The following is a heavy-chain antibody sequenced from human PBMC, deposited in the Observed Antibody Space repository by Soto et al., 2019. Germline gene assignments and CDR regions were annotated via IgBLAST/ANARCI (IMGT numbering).Heavy chain of an antibody. CDR2: ITSSGGNA. CDR3: ARDMYTTYVKYCDL. J-gene: IGHJ5*02. Sequence: GGSLRLSCAASGFSFNDYYMTWMRQTPEKGLEWVSTITSSGGNAYYAASVKGRVTISRDNAHNSLYLQMSGLRAEDTALYYCARDMYTTYVKYCDLWGQGTLFTAPS. V-gene: IGHV3-11*01. D-gene: IGHD2-2*02. CDR1: GFSFNDYY.